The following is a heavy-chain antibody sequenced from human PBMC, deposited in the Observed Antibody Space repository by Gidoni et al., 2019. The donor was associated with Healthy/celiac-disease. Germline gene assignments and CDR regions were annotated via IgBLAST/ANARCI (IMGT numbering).Heavy chain of an antibody. CDR2: ISWNSGSI. Sequence: EVQLVESGGGLVQPGRSLRLSCAASGFTFDDYAMHWVRQAPGKGLEWVSGISWNSGSIGYADSVKGRFTISRDNAKNSLYLQMNSLRAEDTALYYCAKDTYYDLEGPFDYWGQGTLVTVSS. D-gene: IGHD3-3*01. CDR1: GFTFDDYA. V-gene: IGHV3-9*01. J-gene: IGHJ4*02. CDR3: AKDTYYDLEGPFDY.